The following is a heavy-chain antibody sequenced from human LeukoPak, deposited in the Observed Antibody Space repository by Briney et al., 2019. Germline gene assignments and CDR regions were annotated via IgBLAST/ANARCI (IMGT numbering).Heavy chain of an antibody. D-gene: IGHD6-19*01. Sequence: PGGSLRLSCAASGFTFSTYGMNWVRQAPGKGLEWVSAISGSGGSTYYADSVKGRFTISRDNSKNTLYLQMNSLRAEDTAVYYCAKDSVSRYSSGWYSFLHYMDVWGKGTTVTVSS. V-gene: IGHV3-23*01. CDR3: AKDSVSRYSSGWYSFLHYMDV. CDR2: ISGSGGST. CDR1: GFTFSTYG. J-gene: IGHJ6*03.